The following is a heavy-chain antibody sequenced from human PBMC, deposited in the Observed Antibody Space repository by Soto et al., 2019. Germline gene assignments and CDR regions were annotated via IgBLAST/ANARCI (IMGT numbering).Heavy chain of an antibody. Sequence: QVQLVESGGGVVQPGRSLRLSCAASGFTFSSYGMHWVRKAPGTGLEWVAVIWYDGSNKYYADSVKGRFTISRDNSKNTLSLQMYSLRAEDTAVYYCAREGAAAGCTYFDYWGQGTLVTVSS. J-gene: IGHJ4*02. V-gene: IGHV3-33*01. CDR2: IWYDGSNK. D-gene: IGHD6-13*01. CDR1: GFTFSSYG. CDR3: AREGAAAGCTYFDY.